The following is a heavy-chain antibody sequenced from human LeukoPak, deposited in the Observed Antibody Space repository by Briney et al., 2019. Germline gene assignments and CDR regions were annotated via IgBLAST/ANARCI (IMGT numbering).Heavy chain of an antibody. J-gene: IGHJ4*02. Sequence: ASVKVSSKASGYTFTGYYMHWVRQAPGQGLEWMVRINPNSGGTNYAQKFQGRVTMTRDTSISTAYMELSRLRSDDTAVYYCASDFPREVRGGLIDYWGQGTLVTVSS. V-gene: IGHV1-2*06. CDR1: GYTFTGYY. CDR3: ASDFPREVRGGLIDY. CDR2: INPNSGGT. D-gene: IGHD3-10*01.